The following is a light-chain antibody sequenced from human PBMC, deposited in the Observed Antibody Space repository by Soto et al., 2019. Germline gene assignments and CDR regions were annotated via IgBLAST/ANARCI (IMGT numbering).Light chain of an antibody. J-gene: IGLJ2*01. V-gene: IGLV3-1*01. CDR2: QDS. CDR1: KLGDKY. Sequence: SYELTQPPSVSVSPGQTASITCSGDKLGDKYACWYQQKPGQSPVLVIYQDSKRPSGIPERFSGSNSGNTATLTISGTQAMDEDDYYCQACDSSTAVFGGGTKVTVL. CDR3: QACDSSTAV.